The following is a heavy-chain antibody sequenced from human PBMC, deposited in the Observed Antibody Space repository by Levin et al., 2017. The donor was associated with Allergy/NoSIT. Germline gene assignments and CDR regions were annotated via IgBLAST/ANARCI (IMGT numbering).Heavy chain of an antibody. CDR3: ARLNGNGSLVCGMDV. CDR1: GYSFTSYW. J-gene: IGHJ6*02. Sequence: GESLKISCKGSGYSFTSYWIGWVRQTPGKGLEWMGIIYPGDSDTRYSPSFQGQVTISADKSISTAYLQWSSLKASDTAMYYCARLNGNGSLVCGMDVWGQGTAVTVSS. D-gene: IGHD4-23*01. V-gene: IGHV5-51*01. CDR2: IYPGDSDT.